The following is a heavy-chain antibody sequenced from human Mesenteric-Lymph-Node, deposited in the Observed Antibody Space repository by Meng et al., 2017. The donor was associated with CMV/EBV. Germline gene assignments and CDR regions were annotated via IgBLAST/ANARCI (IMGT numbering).Heavy chain of an antibody. V-gene: IGHV3-49*04. CDR1: GFTFGDYA. CDR2: IRSKAYGGTT. J-gene: IGHJ4*02. Sequence: GGSLKISCTASGFTFGDYAMSWVRQAPGKGLEWVGFIRSKAYGGTTEYAASVKGRFTISRDDSKSIAYLQMNSLKTEDTAVYYCTRDLVGSSGSSDLNWGQGTLVTVSS. CDR3: TRDLVGSSGSSDLN. D-gene: IGHD1-26*01.